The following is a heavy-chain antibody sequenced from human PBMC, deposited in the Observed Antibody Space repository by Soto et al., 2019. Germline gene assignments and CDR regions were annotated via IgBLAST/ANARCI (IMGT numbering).Heavy chain of an antibody. D-gene: IGHD2-15*01. CDR1: GGPFSSYA. V-gene: IGHV1-69*06. J-gene: IGHJ6*02. CDR3: ARVNRMVAVTLLSSSYGMDV. Sequence: QVQLVQSGAEVQKPGSLVKVSCKASGGPFSSYAISWVRQAPGQGLEWMGGIFPIFGTANYAQKFQGRVTLTADNSTSTAYMELSSLRSADTAVYDCARVNRMVAVTLLSSSYGMDVWVQGTTVTVSS. CDR2: IFPIFGTA.